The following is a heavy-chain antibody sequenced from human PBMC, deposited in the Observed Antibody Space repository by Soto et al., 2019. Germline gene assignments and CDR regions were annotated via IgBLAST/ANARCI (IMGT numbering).Heavy chain of an antibody. D-gene: IGHD3-22*01. Sequence: SETLSLTCTVSGGSITSSIYYWGWIRQPPGKGLEWIGNIYYSGSTYYNPSLKSRVTISVDTSKNQFSLKLSSVTAADTAVYYCMLGSGWKDFDYWGQGTLVT. J-gene: IGHJ4*02. CDR2: IYYSGST. CDR1: GGSITSSIYY. V-gene: IGHV4-39*01. CDR3: MLGSGWKDFDY.